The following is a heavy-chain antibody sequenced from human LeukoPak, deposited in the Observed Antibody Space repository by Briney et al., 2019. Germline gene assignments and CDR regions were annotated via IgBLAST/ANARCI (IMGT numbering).Heavy chain of an antibody. Sequence: VSVKVSCKASGYTFTGYYMHWVRQAPGEGLEWMGWINPNSGGTNYAQKFQGRVTMTRDTSISTAYMDLSRLRSDDTAVYYCARARTGTTSSFDYWGQGTLVTVSS. V-gene: IGHV1-2*02. J-gene: IGHJ4*02. CDR2: INPNSGGT. CDR1: GYTFTGYY. D-gene: IGHD1-7*01. CDR3: ARARTGTTSSFDY.